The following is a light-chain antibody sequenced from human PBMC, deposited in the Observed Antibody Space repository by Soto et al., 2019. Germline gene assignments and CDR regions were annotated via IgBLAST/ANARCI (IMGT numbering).Light chain of an antibody. Sequence: DIQMTQSPSSLSASVGDRVTITCRASQGIRYALGWYQQKPGTAPKRLIYGASILQNGVPSRFGGSGSGTEFTLTISSLKMEDFATYYGLQYNSPTLTFGQGTKVEIK. CDR1: QGIRYA. V-gene: IGKV1-17*01. J-gene: IGKJ1*01. CDR3: LQYNSPTLT. CDR2: GAS.